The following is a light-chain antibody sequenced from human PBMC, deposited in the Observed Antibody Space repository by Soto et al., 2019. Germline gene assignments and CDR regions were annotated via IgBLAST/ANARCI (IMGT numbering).Light chain of an antibody. V-gene: IGKV2-30*02. CDR2: EVS. Sequence: VMTQPPLSLPVTPGEPASISCRSTQSLLHSDGNTYLSWFQQRPGQSPRRLIYEVSYRDSGVPDRFSGSGSGTDFTLRISRVEAEDIGIYYCMQGTHWPWTFGQGTKVDI. J-gene: IGKJ1*01. CDR1: QSLLHSDGNTY. CDR3: MQGTHWPWT.